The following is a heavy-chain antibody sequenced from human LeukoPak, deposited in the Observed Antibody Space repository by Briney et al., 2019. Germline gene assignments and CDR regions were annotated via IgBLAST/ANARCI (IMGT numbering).Heavy chain of an antibody. CDR3: ARGPYIVVVPAANSWFDP. CDR1: GGSISSGSYY. V-gene: IGHV4-61*02. CDR2: IYTSGST. J-gene: IGHJ5*02. D-gene: IGHD2-2*01. Sequence: SQTLSLTWTVSGGSISSGSYYWSWIRQPAGKGLEWIGRIYTSGSTNYNPSLKSRVTISVDTSKNQFSLKLSSVTAADTAVYYCARGPYIVVVPAANSWFDPWGQGTLVTVSS.